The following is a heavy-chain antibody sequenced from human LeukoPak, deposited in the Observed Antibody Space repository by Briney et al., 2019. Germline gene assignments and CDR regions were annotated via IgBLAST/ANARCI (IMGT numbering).Heavy chain of an antibody. V-gene: IGHV3-30*02. D-gene: IGHD3-10*01. Sequence: GGSLRLSCAASGFTFSNNAMHCVRQAPGKGLVWVAYLRYDGGNAYYVDSVKGRFTISRDNSKDTLYLQMNGLRPEDTAVYFCAKGDYYGSGLDYWGQGAPVTVSS. J-gene: IGHJ4*02. CDR2: LRYDGGNA. CDR1: GFTFSNNA. CDR3: AKGDYYGSGLDY.